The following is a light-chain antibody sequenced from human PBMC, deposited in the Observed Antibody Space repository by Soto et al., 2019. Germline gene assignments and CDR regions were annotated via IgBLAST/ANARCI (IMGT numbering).Light chain of an antibody. J-gene: IGLJ2*01. V-gene: IGLV2-11*01. CDR2: DVT. Sequence: QSALTQPHSVSGSPGQSVTISCTGTSNDIGGYSSVSWYQRHPGKAPKLIIYDVTKRPSGVPDRFSGSKSGDTASLTISGLQSEDEAEYYCCSYAGTHTFVIFGAGTKVTVL. CDR3: CSYAGTHTFVI. CDR1: SNDIGGYSS.